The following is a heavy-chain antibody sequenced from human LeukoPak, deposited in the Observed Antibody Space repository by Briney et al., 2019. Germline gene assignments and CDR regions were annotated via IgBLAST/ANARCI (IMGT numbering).Heavy chain of an antibody. Sequence: SVKVSCKASGYTFTSYDINWVRQAPGQGLEWMGGIIPIFGTANYAQKFRGRVTITADESTSTAYMELSSLRSEDTAVYYCAREGEDYYDSSGYRYFDYWGQGTLVTVSS. CDR3: AREGEDYYDSSGYRYFDY. D-gene: IGHD3-22*01. CDR2: IIPIFGTA. J-gene: IGHJ4*02. CDR1: GYTFTSYD. V-gene: IGHV1-69*13.